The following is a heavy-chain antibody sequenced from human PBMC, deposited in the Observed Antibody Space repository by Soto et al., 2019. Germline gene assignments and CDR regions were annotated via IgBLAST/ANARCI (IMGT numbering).Heavy chain of an antibody. CDR2: IDPSDSYT. CDR3: ARQAEGYYYGMDV. Sequence: PGEYVKISCKGSGYSFTNYWISWVRQMPGKGLEWMGRIDPSDSYTNYSPSFQGHVTISADKSISTAYLQWSSLKASDTAMYYCARQAEGYYYGMDVWGQGTTFTVSS. J-gene: IGHJ6*02. CDR1: GYSFTNYW. V-gene: IGHV5-10-1*01. D-gene: IGHD6-19*01.